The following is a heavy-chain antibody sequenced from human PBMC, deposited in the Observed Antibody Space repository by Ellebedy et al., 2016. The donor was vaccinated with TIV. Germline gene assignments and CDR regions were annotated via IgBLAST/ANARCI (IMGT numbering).Heavy chain of an antibody. V-gene: IGHV3-7*01. D-gene: IGHD1-1*01. J-gene: IGHJ4*02. CDR1: GFTFSSYA. CDR3: TRDGSGTMNY. Sequence: GESLKISCAASGFTFSSYAMHWVRQAPGKGLEWVANIKEDGNEKYYVDSVKGRFTISRDNAKNSLYLKMNSLRADDTAVYYCTRDGSGTMNYWGQGTLVTVSA. CDR2: IKEDGNEK.